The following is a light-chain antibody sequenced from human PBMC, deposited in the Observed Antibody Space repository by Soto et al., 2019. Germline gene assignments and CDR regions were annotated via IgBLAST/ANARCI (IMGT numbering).Light chain of an antibody. CDR3: QTWGTGIVV. V-gene: IGLV4-69*01. CDR2: LTSDGSH. Sequence: QSVLTQSPSASGSLGASVKLTCTLSSGHSSSAIAWHQQQPEKGPRYLMKLTSDGSHTKGDGIPDRFSGSSSGAERYLTISSLQSEDEADYYCQTWGTGIVVFGGGTQLTVL. J-gene: IGLJ2*01. CDR1: SGHSSSA.